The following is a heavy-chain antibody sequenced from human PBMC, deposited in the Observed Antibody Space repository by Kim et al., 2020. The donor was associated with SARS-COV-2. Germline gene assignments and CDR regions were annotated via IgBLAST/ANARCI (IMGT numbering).Heavy chain of an antibody. Sequence: GGSLRLSCAASGFTFSSYAMSWVRLAPGKGLEWVSAISGSGGSTYYADSVKGRFTISRDNSKNTLYLQMNSLRAEDTAVYYCANADYYDSSGYYTPAGYFDYWGQGTLVTVSS. J-gene: IGHJ4*02. D-gene: IGHD3-22*01. CDR2: ISGSGGST. V-gene: IGHV3-23*01. CDR1: GFTFSSYA. CDR3: ANADYYDSSGYYTPAGYFDY.